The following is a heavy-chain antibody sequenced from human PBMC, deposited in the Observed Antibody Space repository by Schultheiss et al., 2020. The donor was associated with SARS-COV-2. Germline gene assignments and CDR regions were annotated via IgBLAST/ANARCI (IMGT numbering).Heavy chain of an antibody. CDR1: GFTFSSYD. CDR2: IGGGGGIT. V-gene: IGHV3-23*01. Sequence: GGSLRLSCATSGFTFSSYDMSWVRQAPGKGLEWVSAIGGGGGITYYTDSVKGRFTVSRDNSKNTLYLQMNSLRAEDTAVYYCAKGGWSSPFDPWGQGTLVTVSS. D-gene: IGHD2-15*01. CDR3: AKGGWSSPFDP. J-gene: IGHJ5*02.